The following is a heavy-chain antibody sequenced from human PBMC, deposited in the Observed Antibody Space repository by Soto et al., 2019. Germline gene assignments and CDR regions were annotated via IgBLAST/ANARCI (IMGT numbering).Heavy chain of an antibody. Sequence: QVQLVQSGAEVKKPGSSVKVSCKASGGTFSSYTISWVRQAPGQGLEWMGRIIPILGIANYAQKFQGRVTITADKSTRTAYMELSSLRSEDTAVYYCARDLYGSGSYYKGQKDHDAFDIWGQGTMVTVSS. J-gene: IGHJ3*02. V-gene: IGHV1-69*08. CDR3: ARDLYGSGSYYKGQKDHDAFDI. CDR1: GGTFSSYT. CDR2: IIPILGIA. D-gene: IGHD3-10*01.